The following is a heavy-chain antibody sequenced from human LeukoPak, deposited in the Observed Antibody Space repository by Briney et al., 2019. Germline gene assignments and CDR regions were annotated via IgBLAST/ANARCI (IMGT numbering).Heavy chain of an antibody. J-gene: IGHJ4*02. Sequence: ASVKVSCKASGGTFSIYAISWVRQAPGQGLEWKGGIIPIFGTANYAQKFQGRVTITADESTSTAYMELSSLRSEDTAVYYCARASDGYQLLSAFDYWGQGTLVTVSS. CDR2: IIPIFGTA. D-gene: IGHD2-2*01. CDR3: ARASDGYQLLSAFDY. V-gene: IGHV1-69*13. CDR1: GGTFSIYA.